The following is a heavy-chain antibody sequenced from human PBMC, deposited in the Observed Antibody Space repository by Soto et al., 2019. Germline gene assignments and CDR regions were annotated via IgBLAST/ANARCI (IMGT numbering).Heavy chain of an antibody. V-gene: IGHV3-23*01. CDR2: ISGSGGST. J-gene: IGHJ5*02. CDR1: GFTFSSYA. D-gene: IGHD4-17*01. CDR3: AKVPSIYGDYVVRWFDP. Sequence: GGSLRLSCAASGFTFSSYAMSWVRQAPGKGLEWASAISGSGGSTYYADSVKGRFTISRDNSKNTLYLQMNSLRAEDTAVYYCAKVPSIYGDYVVRWFDPWGQGTLVTVSS.